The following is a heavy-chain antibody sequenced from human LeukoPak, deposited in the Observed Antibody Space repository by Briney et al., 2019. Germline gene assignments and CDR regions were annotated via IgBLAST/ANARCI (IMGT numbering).Heavy chain of an antibody. J-gene: IGHJ4*02. CDR2: IYPGDSDT. D-gene: IGHD3-22*01. CDR3: ARRGEVGYYYDSSGYYYSDY. Sequence: GESLKISCKGSGYSFTSYWIGWVRQVPGKGLEWMGIIYPGDSDTRYSPSFQGQVTISADKSISTAYLQWSSLKASDTAMYYCARRGEVGYYYDSSGYYYSDYWGQGTLVTVSS. CDR1: GYSFTSYW. V-gene: IGHV5-51*01.